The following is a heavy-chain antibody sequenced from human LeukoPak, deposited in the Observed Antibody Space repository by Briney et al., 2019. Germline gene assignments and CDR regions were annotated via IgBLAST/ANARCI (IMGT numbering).Heavy chain of an antibody. CDR1: GFIFSNYA. J-gene: IGHJ4*02. CDR3: ARGGSVFAYYFDY. D-gene: IGHD3-10*01. CDR2: NSCSGCTT. V-gene: IGHV3-23*01. Sequence: PGGSLRLSCAASGFIFSNYAMTWARLTPGKGLEWVSANSCSGCTTYYADSVKGRFTISRDSSTNTLYLHLSGLRAEDTAIYYGARGGSVFAYYFDYWGQGTLVTVSS.